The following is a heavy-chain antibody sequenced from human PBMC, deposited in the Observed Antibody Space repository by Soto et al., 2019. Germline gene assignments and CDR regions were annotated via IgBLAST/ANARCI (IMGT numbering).Heavy chain of an antibody. CDR2: ITSNGGST. Sequence: EVQLVESGGGLVQPGGSLRLSCAASGFTFTTYGIHWVRQAPGKGLGFVSAITSNGGSTYYADSVKGRFTISRDNSKNTVYLQMCSLSVEDMGVYYCARARRDCSSSSCYLYYFDYWGQGTLVTVSS. V-gene: IGHV3-64*07. CDR3: ARARRDCSSSSCYLYYFDY. CDR1: GFTFTTYG. J-gene: IGHJ4*02. D-gene: IGHD2-2*01.